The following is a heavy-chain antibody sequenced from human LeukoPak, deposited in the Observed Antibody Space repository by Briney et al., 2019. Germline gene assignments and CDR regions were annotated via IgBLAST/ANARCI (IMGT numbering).Heavy chain of an antibody. D-gene: IGHD2-8*01. Sequence: SETLSLTCTVSGGSISSSDYYWGWIRQPPGKGLEWIGNIYYTRSPSYNSSLKSRVTISVDTSQNQFSLQLSSVTAADKAVYYCARENYCTNGVCWAFAPWGQGTLVTVSS. V-gene: IGHV4-39*07. J-gene: IGHJ5*02. CDR3: ARENYCTNGVCWAFAP. CDR1: GGSISSSDYY. CDR2: IYYTRSP.